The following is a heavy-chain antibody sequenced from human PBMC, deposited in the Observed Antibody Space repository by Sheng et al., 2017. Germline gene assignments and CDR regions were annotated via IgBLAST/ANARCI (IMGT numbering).Heavy chain of an antibody. V-gene: IGHV4-39*01. CDR1: GGSISSSSHY. CDR3: ARHPRSITIFGVVTPGFDP. D-gene: IGHD3-3*01. Sequence: QLQLQESGPGLVKPSETLSLTCTVSGGSISSSSHYWGWIRQPPGKGLEWIGSIYYSGSTYYNPSLKSRVTISVDTSKNQFSLKLSSVTAADTAVYYCARHPRSITIFGVVTPGFDPWGQGTLVTVSS. CDR2: IYYSGST. J-gene: IGHJ5*02.